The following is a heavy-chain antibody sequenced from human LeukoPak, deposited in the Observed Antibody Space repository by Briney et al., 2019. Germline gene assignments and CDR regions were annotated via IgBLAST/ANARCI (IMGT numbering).Heavy chain of an antibody. D-gene: IGHD4-23*01. CDR3: ARDLFTVATPYGHYYMDV. J-gene: IGHJ6*03. V-gene: IGHV1-2*02. CDR2: INPNRGGT. CDR1: GYTFTRYY. Sequence: ASVKVSCKASGYTFTRYYMHWVRQAPGQGLEWRGWINPNRGGTNYAQKLQGRVTMTRDTSISTAYMELGRLRSDATDVYYCARDLFTVATPYGHYYMDVWGKGTTVTVSS.